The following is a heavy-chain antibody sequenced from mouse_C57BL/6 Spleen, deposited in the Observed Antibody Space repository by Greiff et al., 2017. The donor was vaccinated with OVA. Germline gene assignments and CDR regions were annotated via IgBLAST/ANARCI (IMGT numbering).Heavy chain of an antibody. CDR2: ISSGSSTI. J-gene: IGHJ2*01. V-gene: IGHV5-17*01. CDR1: GFTFSDYG. CDR3: ARSDGDY. Sequence: EVKLVESGGGLVKPGGSLKLSCAASGFTFSDYGMHWVRQAPEKGLEWVAYISSGSSTIYYADTVKGRITISRDNAKNTLFLQRTSLGSEDTAMYYCARSDGDYWGQGTTLTVSS.